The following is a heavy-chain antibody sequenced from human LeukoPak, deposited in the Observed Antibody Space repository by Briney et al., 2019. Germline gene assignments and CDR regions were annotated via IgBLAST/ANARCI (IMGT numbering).Heavy chain of an antibody. CDR1: GGSVNSGGYY. V-gene: IGHV4-61*08. D-gene: IGHD6-19*01. CDR2: IYYRGNT. J-gene: IGHJ4*02. Sequence: SETLSLTCTVSGGSVNSGGYYRSWIRQPPGKGLEWIGYIYYRGNTNYNPSLKSRVTISVDTSKNQFSLKPSSVTAADTAVYYCAVLSSGWPYYFGYWGQGTLVTVSS. CDR3: AVLSSGWPYYFGY.